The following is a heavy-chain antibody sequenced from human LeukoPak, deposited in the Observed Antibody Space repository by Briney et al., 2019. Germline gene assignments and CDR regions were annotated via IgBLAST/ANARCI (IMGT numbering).Heavy chain of an antibody. V-gene: IGHV4-34*01. CDR1: GGSFSGYY. Sequence: SETLSLTCAVYGGSFSGYYWSWIRQPPGKGLEWIGEINHSGSTNYNPSLKSRVTISVDTSKNQFSLKLSSVTAADTAVYYCARGSSGGDTAMARWDWYFDLWGRGTLVTVSS. D-gene: IGHD5-18*01. J-gene: IGHJ2*01. CDR3: ARGSSGGDTAMARWDWYFDL. CDR2: INHSGST.